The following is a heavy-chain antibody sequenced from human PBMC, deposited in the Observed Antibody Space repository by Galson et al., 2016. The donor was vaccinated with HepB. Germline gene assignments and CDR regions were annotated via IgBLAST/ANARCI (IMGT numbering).Heavy chain of an antibody. CDR3: AKGTQPYCSAVTCYPFDY. CDR2: ITDSGDNA. J-gene: IGHJ4*02. CDR1: GFTFGTYA. Sequence: SLRLSCAASGFTFGTYAMAWVRQAPGKRLECVSVITDSGDNAAYTDSVKGRFTISRDNSKNTLYLQINSLRAEDTAVYYCAKGTQPYCSAVTCYPFDYWGQGTLVTVFS. D-gene: IGHD2-15*01. V-gene: IGHV3-23*01.